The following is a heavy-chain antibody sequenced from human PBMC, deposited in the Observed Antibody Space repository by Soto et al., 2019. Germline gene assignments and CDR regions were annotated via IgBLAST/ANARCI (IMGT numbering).Heavy chain of an antibody. V-gene: IGHV4-30-4*01. CDR2: VYYTGGS. D-gene: IGHD6-19*01. Sequence: SETLSLTCTVSCGSVSSGDYYWSWIRQPPGKGLEWIAYVYYTGGSYYNPSLKSRATISIDTSKNQFSLKMNSVTAADTAVYYCARDYRSGYDNWGQGVLVTVSS. CDR1: CGSVSSGDYY. J-gene: IGHJ4*02. CDR3: ARDYRSGYDN.